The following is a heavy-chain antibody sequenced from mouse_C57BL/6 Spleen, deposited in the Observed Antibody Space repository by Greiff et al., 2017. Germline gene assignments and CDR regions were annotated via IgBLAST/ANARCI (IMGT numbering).Heavy chain of an antibody. D-gene: IGHD3-3*01. CDR2: ISDGGSYT. J-gene: IGHJ4*01. CDR1: GFTFSSYA. CDR3: ARDGLGQGFYAMDY. V-gene: IGHV5-4*01. Sequence: EVQVVESGGGLVKPGGSLKLSCAASGFTFSSYAMSWVRQTPEKRLEWVATISDGGSYTYYPDNVKGRFTISRDNAKNNLYLQMSHLKSEDTAMYYCARDGLGQGFYAMDYWGQGTSVTVSS.